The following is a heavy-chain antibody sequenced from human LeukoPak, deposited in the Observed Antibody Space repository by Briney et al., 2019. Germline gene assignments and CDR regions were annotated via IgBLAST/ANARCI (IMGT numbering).Heavy chain of an antibody. J-gene: IGHJ6*03. CDR3: ARGVPKTSYYYYYMDV. Sequence: GGSLRLSCAASGFTFSVSWMSWVRQAPGKGLEWVANIKYDGSEKYYVDSVKGRFTISRDNAKNSLYLQMNSLRAEDTAVYYCARGVPKTSYYYYYMDVWGKGTTVTVSS. D-gene: IGHD4-11*01. V-gene: IGHV3-7*01. CDR2: IKYDGSEK. CDR1: GFTFSVSW.